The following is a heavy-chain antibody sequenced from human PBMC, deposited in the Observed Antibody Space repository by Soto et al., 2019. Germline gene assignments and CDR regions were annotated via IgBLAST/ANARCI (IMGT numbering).Heavy chain of an antibody. J-gene: IGHJ3*02. CDR2: IYPSGST. V-gene: IGHV4-59*01. CDR3: ARGDGYNSAFDI. Sequence: SETLSLTCTVSGGSIRSLYWSWIRQPPGKGLEWIGHIYPSGSTDYNPSLKSRVTISSDTSESQFSLKVHSVTPADTAVYYCARGDGYNSAFDIWGQGTTVTVSS. CDR1: GGSIRSLY. D-gene: IGHD5-12*01.